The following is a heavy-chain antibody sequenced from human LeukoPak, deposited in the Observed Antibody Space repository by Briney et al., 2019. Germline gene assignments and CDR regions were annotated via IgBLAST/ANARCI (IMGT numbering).Heavy chain of an antibody. J-gene: IGHJ3*01. CDR1: GYTFTGYY. Sequence: ASVKVSCKASGYTFTGYYMHWVRQAPGQGLEWMGIINPSGGSTSYAQKFQGRVTMTRDMSTSTAYMELSSLRSEDTAVYYCARAASGWYSYYDPWGQGTMVTVSS. CDR3: ARAASGWYSYYDP. D-gene: IGHD6-19*01. CDR2: INPSGGST. V-gene: IGHV1-46*01.